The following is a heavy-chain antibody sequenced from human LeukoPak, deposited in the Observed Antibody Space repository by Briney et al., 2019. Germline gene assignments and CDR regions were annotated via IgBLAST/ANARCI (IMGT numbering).Heavy chain of an antibody. CDR2: ISGSGGST. J-gene: IGHJ6*02. D-gene: IGHD6-19*01. V-gene: IGHV3-23*01. CDR3: AKDRGRGQWLVRSSYYYYGMDV. Sequence: GGSLRLSCAASGFTFSSYAMSWVRQAPGKGLEWVSAISGSGGSTYYADSVKGRFTISRDNSKNTLYLQMNSLRAEDTAVYYCAKDRGRGQWLVRSSYYYYGMDVWGQGTTVTVSS. CDR1: GFTFSSYA.